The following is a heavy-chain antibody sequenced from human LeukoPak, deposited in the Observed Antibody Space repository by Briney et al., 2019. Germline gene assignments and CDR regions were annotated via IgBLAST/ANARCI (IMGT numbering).Heavy chain of an antibody. CDR1: GFTFSSYG. CDR3: ARDRAAADLDY. Sequence: GSSLRLSCAASGFTFSSYGMHWVRQAPGKGLEWVAVIWYDGSNKFYTDSVKGRFTISRDNSKNTLYLQMNSLRAEDTAVYYCARDRAAADLDYWGQGTLVTVYS. CDR2: IWYDGSNK. J-gene: IGHJ4*02. D-gene: IGHD6-13*01. V-gene: IGHV3-33*01.